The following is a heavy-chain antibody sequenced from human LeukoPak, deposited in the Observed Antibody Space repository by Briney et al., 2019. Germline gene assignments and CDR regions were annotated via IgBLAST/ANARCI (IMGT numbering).Heavy chain of an antibody. V-gene: IGHV3-20*04. Sequence: GGSLRLSCAASGFTFDDYGMSWVRQAPGKGLEWVSGINWNGGSTGYADSVKGRFTISRDNAKNSLYLQMNSLRAEDTALYYCARDPTPRYVWGSPDYWGQGTLVTVSS. D-gene: IGHD3-16*01. J-gene: IGHJ4*02. CDR3: ARDPTPRYVWGSPDY. CDR2: INWNGGST. CDR1: GFTFDDYG.